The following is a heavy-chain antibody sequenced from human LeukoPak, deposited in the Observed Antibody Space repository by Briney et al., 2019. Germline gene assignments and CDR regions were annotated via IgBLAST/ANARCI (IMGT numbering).Heavy chain of an antibody. J-gene: IGHJ1*01. V-gene: IGHV3-20*04. Sequence: GGPLRLSCAASGFTFDDYGMSWVRQAPGKGLEWVSGINWNGGSTGYVDSVKGRFTISRDNAKNSLYLQMNSLRAEDTAVYYCAKDLEDIVVVPAAHLAEYFQHWGQGTLVTVSS. CDR2: INWNGGST. CDR1: GFTFDDYG. CDR3: AKDLEDIVVVPAAHLAEYFQH. D-gene: IGHD2-2*01.